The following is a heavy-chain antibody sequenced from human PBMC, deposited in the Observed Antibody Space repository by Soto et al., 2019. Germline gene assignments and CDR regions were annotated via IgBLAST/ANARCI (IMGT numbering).Heavy chain of an antibody. D-gene: IGHD3-16*01. CDR2: TYFRSKWYT. CDR1: GDSVSSNSAA. Sequence: PSQTLSLTCAISGDSVSSNSAAWNWIRQSSSRGLEWLGRTYFRSKWYTGYAPSVKSRITINPDTSKNQFSLQLTSVTPEDTAVYYCTDRDMQYWGQGTLVTVPQ. V-gene: IGHV6-1*01. J-gene: IGHJ4*02. CDR3: TDRDMQY.